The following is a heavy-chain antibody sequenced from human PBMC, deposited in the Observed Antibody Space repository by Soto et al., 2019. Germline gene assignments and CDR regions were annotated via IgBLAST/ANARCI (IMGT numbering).Heavy chain of an antibody. CDR2: INTGSRNT. Sequence: QVQLVQSGAEVKKPGASVKVSCKASGYTFTRYGLHWVRQAPGQRLEWMGWINTGSRNTKYSQKFQGRVTISTDTTATTVYMELSSLTSEDPALYFCARALVAPDYWGQGTLVTVSS. D-gene: IGHD2-8*02. V-gene: IGHV1-3*04. CDR1: GYTFTRYG. J-gene: IGHJ4*02. CDR3: ARALVAPDY.